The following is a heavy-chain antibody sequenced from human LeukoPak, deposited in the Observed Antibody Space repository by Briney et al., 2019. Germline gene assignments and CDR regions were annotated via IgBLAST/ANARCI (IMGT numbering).Heavy chain of an antibody. CDR2: IYPGDSDT. CDR3: ARLSSRYCSSTSCYGQPIDY. D-gene: IGHD2-2*01. V-gene: IGHV5-51*01. J-gene: IGHJ4*02. Sequence: GESLQISCKGSGSRFTSYWIGWVRQMPGKGLEWMGIIYPGDSDTRYSPSFQGQVTIPADRSISTAYLQWSSLKASGTAMYYCARLSSRYCSSTSCYGQPIDYWGQGTLVTVSS. CDR1: GSRFTSYW.